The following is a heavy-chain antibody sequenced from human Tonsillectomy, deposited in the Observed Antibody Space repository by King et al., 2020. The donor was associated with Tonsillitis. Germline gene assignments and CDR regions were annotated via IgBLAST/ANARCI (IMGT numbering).Heavy chain of an antibody. CDR2: IDWDDDK. D-gene: IGHD5-18*01. V-gene: IGHV2-70*11. Sequence: TLKESGPALVKPTQTLTLTCTFSGFSLSTSGMCVSWIRQPPGKALEWLARIDWDDDKYYSTSLKTRLTISKDTSKNQVVLTMTNLDPVDTATYYCARSRVATAMVTPYYYYGMDVWGQGTTVTVSS. CDR3: ARSRVATAMVTPYYYYGMDV. J-gene: IGHJ6*02. CDR1: GFSLSTSGMC.